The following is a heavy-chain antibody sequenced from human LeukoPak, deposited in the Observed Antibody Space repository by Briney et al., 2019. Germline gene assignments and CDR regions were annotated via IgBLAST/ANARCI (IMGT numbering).Heavy chain of an antibody. J-gene: IGHJ3*01. CDR2: IYNSGST. Sequence: KTSQTLSLTRTVSGGSISSYYWIWIRQPPGKGLEWIGYIYNSGSTNYNPSLKSRVTISVDPSKNQCSLNLSSVTASLTAVYYCARDRWNGEYGDAFDFRGQGTIVTVS. CDR3: ARDRWNGEYGDAFDF. D-gene: IGHD3-10*01. CDR1: GGSISSYY. V-gene: IGHV4-59*01.